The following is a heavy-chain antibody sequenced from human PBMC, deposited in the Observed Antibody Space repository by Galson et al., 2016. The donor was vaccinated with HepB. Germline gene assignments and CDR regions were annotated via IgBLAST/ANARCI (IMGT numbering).Heavy chain of an antibody. CDR2: INYSGTT. CDR3: ARHGLGSRGWQYFDY. Sequence: SETLSLTCSVSGGSIWDSRYFWTWVRQPPGERPEWIGSINYSGTTYYHASLKSRVTLSIATAYLQWSSLEASDTAMYYCARHGLGSRGWQYFDYWGQGALVTVSS. CDR1: GGSIWDSRYF. V-gene: IGHV4-39*01. D-gene: IGHD3/OR15-3a*01. J-gene: IGHJ4*02.